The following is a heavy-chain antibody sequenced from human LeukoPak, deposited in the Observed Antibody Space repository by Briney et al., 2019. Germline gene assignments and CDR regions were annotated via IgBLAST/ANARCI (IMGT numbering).Heavy chain of an antibody. CDR1: GFTFSNYG. CDR2: IRFDGGKK. Sequence: GGSLRLSCAASGFTFSNYGMHWVRQAPGKGLEWVAFIRFDGGKKHYADSGKGRFTISRDNSKNTLYLQMNSLKTEDTAVYYCTTGEHYSNWGQGTLVTVSS. CDR3: TTGEHYSN. J-gene: IGHJ4*02. V-gene: IGHV3-30*02. D-gene: IGHD4-11*01.